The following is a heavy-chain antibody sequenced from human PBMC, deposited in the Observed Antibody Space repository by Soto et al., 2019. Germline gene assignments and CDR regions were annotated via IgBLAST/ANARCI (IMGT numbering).Heavy chain of an antibody. CDR2: IYYSGST. V-gene: IGHV4-59*01. J-gene: IGHJ6*02. CDR3: ARDNPPDFWSGPRYYGMDV. D-gene: IGHD3-3*01. Sequence: SETLSLTCTVSGGSISSYYWSWIRQPPGKGLEWIGYIYYSGSTNYNPSLKSRVTISVDTAKNQFSLKLSSVTAADTAVYYCARDNPPDFWSGPRYYGMDVWGQGTTVTVSS. CDR1: GGSISSYY.